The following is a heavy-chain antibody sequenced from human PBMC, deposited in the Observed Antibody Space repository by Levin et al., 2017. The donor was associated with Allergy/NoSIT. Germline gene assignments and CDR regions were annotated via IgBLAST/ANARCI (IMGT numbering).Heavy chain of an antibody. CDR3: AKAAGRSPVNPFDI. D-gene: IGHD1-26*01. V-gene: IGHV3-23*01. CDR1: ILTFNNYA. CDR2: ISVSSINT. Sequence: GESLKISCAASILTFNNYALNWVRQAPGKGLEWVSGISVSSINTYYADSVKGRFTISRDDSNYTLYLQMNSLRAEDPAVYYCAKAAGRSPVNPFDIWGQGTMVTVSS. J-gene: IGHJ3*02.